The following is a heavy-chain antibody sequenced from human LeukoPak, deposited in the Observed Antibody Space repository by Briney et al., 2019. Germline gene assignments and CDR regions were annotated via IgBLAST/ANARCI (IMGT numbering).Heavy chain of an antibody. J-gene: IGHJ4*02. CDR2: ISGSGGSR. CDR1: GFTFSRYA. CDR3: PKDLNWGFDY. D-gene: IGHD3-16*01. Sequence: GGSLRLSCAASGFTFSRYAMSSVRQAPGKGLEWVSVISGSGGSRDHADSVKGRFTISRDNSKNTLYLQMNSLKAEDTAVYYCPKDLNWGFDYWGQGTLVTVSS. V-gene: IGHV3-23*01.